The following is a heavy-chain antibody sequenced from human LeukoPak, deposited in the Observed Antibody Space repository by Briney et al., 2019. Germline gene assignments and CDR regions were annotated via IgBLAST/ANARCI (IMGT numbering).Heavy chain of an antibody. Sequence: SQTLSLTCAVSGGSISSGGYSWSRIRQPPGKGLEWIGYIYHSGSTYYNPSLKSRVTISVDRSKNQFSLKLTSVTAADTAVYYCARGWLQFYWYFDLWGRGTLVTVSS. CDR3: ARGWLQFYWYFDL. D-gene: IGHD5-24*01. V-gene: IGHV4-30-2*01. J-gene: IGHJ2*01. CDR2: IYHSGST. CDR1: GGSISSGGYS.